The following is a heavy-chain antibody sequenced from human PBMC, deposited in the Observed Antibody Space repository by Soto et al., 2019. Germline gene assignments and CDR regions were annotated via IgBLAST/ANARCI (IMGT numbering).Heavy chain of an antibody. J-gene: IGHJ4*02. D-gene: IGHD4-17*01. CDR2: ISSSSTYT. CDR1: GFTFSHYY. V-gene: IGHV3-11*06. Sequence: PGGSLRLSCATSGFTFSHYYMSWIRQAPGKGLEWVSYISSSSTYTNYADSVKGRFTISRDDARNSLYLQMNSLRAEDTAVYYCATEYYGRLDSWGQGTLVTVSS. CDR3: ATEYYGRLDS.